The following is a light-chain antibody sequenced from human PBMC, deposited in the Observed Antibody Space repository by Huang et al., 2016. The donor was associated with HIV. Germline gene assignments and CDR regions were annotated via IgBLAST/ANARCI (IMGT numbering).Light chain of an antibody. Sequence: IVLTQSPDTLSLSPGERATLSCRASQTVTTNYLAWYQQRPGQATRLLIEGASTRTTGIPDRFSGSGSGTDFTLTISRLEPKDFVVYYCQQFGSSPPYSFGQGTKLEIK. V-gene: IGKV3-20*01. CDR2: GAS. CDR3: QQFGSSPPYS. J-gene: IGKJ2*03. CDR1: QTVTTNY.